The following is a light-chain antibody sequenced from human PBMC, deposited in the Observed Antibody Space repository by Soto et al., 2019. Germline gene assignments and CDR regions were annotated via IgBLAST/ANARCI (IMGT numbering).Light chain of an antibody. CDR3: QHYNSYSEA. CDR1: QSISSW. V-gene: IGKV1-5*01. J-gene: IGKJ1*01. Sequence: GDRVTITCRASQSISSWLAWYQQKPGKPPKVLIYGASNLQSGVPSRFSGSGSGTEFTLTISSLQPDDFATYYCQHYNSYSEAFGQGTKVDIK. CDR2: GAS.